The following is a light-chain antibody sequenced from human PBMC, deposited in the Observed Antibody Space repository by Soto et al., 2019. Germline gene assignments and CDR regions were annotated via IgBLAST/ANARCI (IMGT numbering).Light chain of an antibody. J-gene: IGLJ1*01. CDR2: GNS. Sequence: QSVLTQPPSVSGAPGQRVTISCTGSSSNIGAGYDVHWYQQLPGTAPNLLIYGNSNRPSGXXXXXXGSKSGTSASLAITGXXXXXXXXXXXQSYDSSLSSYVFGTGTKVTVL. V-gene: IGLV1-40*01. CDR1: SSNIGAGYD. CDR3: QSYDSSLSSYV.